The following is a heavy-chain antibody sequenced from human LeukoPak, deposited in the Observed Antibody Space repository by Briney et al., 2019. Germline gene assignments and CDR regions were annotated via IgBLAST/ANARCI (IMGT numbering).Heavy chain of an antibody. Sequence: SETLSLTCTVSGYSISSGYYWGWIRQPPGKGLEWIGSIYHSGSTYYNPSLKSRVTISVDTSKNQFSLKLSSVTAADTAVYYCAREIVVVVAARRRFDPWGQGTLVTVSS. CDR2: IYHSGST. J-gene: IGHJ5*02. D-gene: IGHD2-15*01. CDR1: GYSISSGYY. CDR3: AREIVVVVAARRRFDP. V-gene: IGHV4-38-2*02.